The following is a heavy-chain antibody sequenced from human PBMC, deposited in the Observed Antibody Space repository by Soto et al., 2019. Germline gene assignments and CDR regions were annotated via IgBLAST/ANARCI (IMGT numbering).Heavy chain of an antibody. D-gene: IGHD1-26*01. CDR1: GFTFSSYD. Sequence: GGSLRLSCAASGFTFSSYDMDWVRQATGKGLEWVSAIGTTGDTYYPVSVKGRFTISRENAKNSLYLQMNSLRAGDTAVYFCARESPYSGNFGYWGQGTLVTVSS. V-gene: IGHV3-13*01. CDR2: IGTTGDT. J-gene: IGHJ4*02. CDR3: ARESPYSGNFGY.